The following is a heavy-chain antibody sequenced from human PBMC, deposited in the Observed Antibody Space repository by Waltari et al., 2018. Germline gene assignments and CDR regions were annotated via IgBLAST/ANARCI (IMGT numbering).Heavy chain of an antibody. J-gene: IGHJ4*02. V-gene: IGHV4-4*02. CDR2: VQASGRT. CDR3: ARDRGRGIYLDA. D-gene: IGHD2-15*01. Sequence: QLQLQQSGPGLVKPSESLSLTCAVSGDSMSSTGWWSWVRQSPGKGLEWIGQVQASGRTNDNPSFAGRVTVSIDTSNNEFSLEVPSATAADTAMYYCARDRGRGIYLDAWGQGILVTVSP. CDR1: GDSMSSTGW.